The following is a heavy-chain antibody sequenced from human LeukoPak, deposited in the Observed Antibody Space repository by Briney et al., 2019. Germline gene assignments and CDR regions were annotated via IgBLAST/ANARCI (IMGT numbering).Heavy chain of an antibody. D-gene: IGHD1-7*01. Sequence: PGGSLRLSCAASGFTVRSSYMSWVRQAPGKGLEWVSVIYSGGSAYYADSVKGRFTISRDNSKNTLYLQMNSLRAEDTAVYYCARASEENWNLAQNAFDIWGQGTMVTVSS. J-gene: IGHJ3*02. V-gene: IGHV3-66*01. CDR2: IYSGGSA. CDR3: ARASEENWNLAQNAFDI. CDR1: GFTVRSSY.